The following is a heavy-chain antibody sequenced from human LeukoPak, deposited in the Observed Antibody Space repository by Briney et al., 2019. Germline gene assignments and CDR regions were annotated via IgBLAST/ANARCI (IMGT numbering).Heavy chain of an antibody. CDR1: GYTFTSYY. Sequence: ASVNVSCKASGYTFTSYYMHWVRQAPGQGLEWRGQINPSGGSTSYAQKFQGRVTMTWDMSTSTVYMELSSLRSEDTAVYYCAREGDGYNDETPFDYWGQGTLVTVSS. J-gene: IGHJ4*02. D-gene: IGHD5-24*01. CDR3: AREGDGYNDETPFDY. CDR2: INPSGGST. V-gene: IGHV1-46*01.